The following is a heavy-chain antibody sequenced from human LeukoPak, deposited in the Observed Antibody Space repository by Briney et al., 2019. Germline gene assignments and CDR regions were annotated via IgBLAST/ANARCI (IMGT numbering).Heavy chain of an antibody. CDR1: GGSFSGYY. CDR2: INHSGST. V-gene: IGHV4-34*01. D-gene: IGHD3-22*01. J-gene: IGHJ6*03. Sequence: SETLSLTCAVYGGSFSGYYWSWIRQPPGKGLEWIGEINHSGSTNYNPSLKSRVTISVDTSKNQFSLKLSSVTAADTAVYYCARDVNYYDSSGYYYVFHYYYMDVWGKGTTVTVSS. CDR3: ARDVNYYDSSGYYYVFHYYYMDV.